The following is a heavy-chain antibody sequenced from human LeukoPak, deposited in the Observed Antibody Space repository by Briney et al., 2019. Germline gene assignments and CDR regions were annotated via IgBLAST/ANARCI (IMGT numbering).Heavy chain of an antibody. CDR2: IKQDGSEK. CDR3: ARVGTGYCSSTSCYDDYFDY. D-gene: IGHD2-2*01. CDR1: GFTFSSYW. J-gene: IGHJ4*02. Sequence: GGSLRLSCAASGFTFSSYWMSWVRQAPGKGLEWVANIKQDGSEKYYVDSVKGRFTISRDNAKNSLYLQMNSLRAEDTAVYYCARVGTGYCSSTSCYDDYFDYWGQGTLVTVSS. V-gene: IGHV3-7*01.